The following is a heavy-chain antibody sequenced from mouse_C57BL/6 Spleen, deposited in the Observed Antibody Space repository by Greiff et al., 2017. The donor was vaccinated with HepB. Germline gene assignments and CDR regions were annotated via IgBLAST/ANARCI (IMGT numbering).Heavy chain of an antibody. CDR2: IDPSDSYT. CDR1: GYTFTSYW. J-gene: IGHJ3*01. CDR3: ARRDSNWFAY. D-gene: IGHD2-5*01. Sequence: VQLQQPGAELVRPGTSVKLSCKASGYTFTSYWMHWVKQRPGQGLEWIGVIDPSDSYTNYNQKFKGKATLTVDTSSSTAYMQLSSLTSEDSAVYYCARRDSNWFAYWGQGTLVTVSA. V-gene: IGHV1-59*01.